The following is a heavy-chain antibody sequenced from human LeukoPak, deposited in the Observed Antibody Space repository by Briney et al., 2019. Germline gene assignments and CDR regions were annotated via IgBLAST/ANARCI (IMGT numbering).Heavy chain of an antibody. D-gene: IGHD2-21*01. Sequence: GGSLRLSCAASGFTFNSYAMSWVRQAPGKGLEWVSAIGGGGENTYSADSVKGRFTISRDNAKNSLYLQMNSLRAEDTAVYYCARDPGIVVPYNWFDPWGQGTLVTVSS. CDR1: GFTFNSYA. V-gene: IGHV3-21*01. CDR2: IGGGGENT. J-gene: IGHJ5*02. CDR3: ARDPGIVVPYNWFDP.